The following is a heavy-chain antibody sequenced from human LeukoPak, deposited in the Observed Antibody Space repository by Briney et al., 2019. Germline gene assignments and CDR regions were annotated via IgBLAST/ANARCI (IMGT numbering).Heavy chain of an antibody. J-gene: IGHJ6*03. Sequence: GGSLRLSCAASGFSFSSYWMHWVRQAPGKGLVWVSRIKSDGKTNYADSVKGRFTISRDNPRYTLHLQMNRLRTEDTAVYYCAKDPRTTANYYYYYMDVWGKGTAVTVSS. V-gene: IGHV3-74*01. CDR1: GFSFSSYW. D-gene: IGHD1-1*01. CDR3: AKDPRTTANYYYYYMDV. CDR2: IKSDGKT.